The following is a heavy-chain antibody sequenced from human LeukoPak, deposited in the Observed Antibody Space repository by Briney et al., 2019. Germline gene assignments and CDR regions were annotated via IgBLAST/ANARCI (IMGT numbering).Heavy chain of an antibody. CDR3: ARDIAEDYFDY. D-gene: IGHD6-13*01. CDR1: GYTFTSYG. V-gene: IGHV1-18*01. Sequence: ASVKVSCKASGYTFTSYGISWVRQAPGQGLEWMRWISAYNGNTNYAQKLQGRVTMTTDTSTSTAYIELRSLRSDDTAVYYCARDIAEDYFDYWGQGTLVTVSS. CDR2: ISAYNGNT. J-gene: IGHJ4*02.